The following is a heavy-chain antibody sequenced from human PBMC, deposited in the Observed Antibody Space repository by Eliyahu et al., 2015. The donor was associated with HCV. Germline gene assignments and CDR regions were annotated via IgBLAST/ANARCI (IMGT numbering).Heavy chain of an antibody. V-gene: IGHV5-51*01. Sequence: EVQLVQSGAEVXKPGESLRISCKGSGYXFGSYWVGWVRQMPGKGLEWIGIISPVDSTIKYNPSFQGQVTISADKSITTAYLQWSSLKASDTAMYYCARSYSFYYHAMDLWGQGTAVTVSS. CDR3: ARSYSFYYHAMDL. CDR2: ISPVDSTI. D-gene: IGHD3-10*01. J-gene: IGHJ6*02. CDR1: GYXFGSYW.